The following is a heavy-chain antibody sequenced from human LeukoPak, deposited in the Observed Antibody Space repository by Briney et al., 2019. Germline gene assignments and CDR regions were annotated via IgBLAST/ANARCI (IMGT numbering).Heavy chain of an antibody. J-gene: IGHJ5*02. D-gene: IGHD2-2*01. CDR1: GGSFGGYY. V-gene: IGHV4-34*01. Sequence: SETLSLTCAVYGGSFGGYYWSWIRQPPGKGLEWIGEINHSGSTNYNPSLKSRVTISVDTSKNQFSLKLSSVTAADTAVYYCARILGYCSSTSCLNWFDPWGQGTLVTVSS. CDR2: INHSGST. CDR3: ARILGYCSSTSCLNWFDP.